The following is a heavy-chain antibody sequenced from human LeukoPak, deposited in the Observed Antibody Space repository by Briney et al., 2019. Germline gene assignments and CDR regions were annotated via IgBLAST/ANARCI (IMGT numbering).Heavy chain of an antibody. D-gene: IGHD2-2*01. CDR2: ISGSGGIT. CDR3: AREGHCSTTSCALDAIEI. Sequence: PGGSLRLSCAASGFTFVDYAMNWVRQAPGKGLEWVSDISGSGGITYYADSVKGRFTISRDNAKNSLSLQMKSLRAEDTAVYYCAREGHCSTTSCALDAIEIWGQGTLVAVSS. V-gene: IGHV3-23*01. J-gene: IGHJ3*02. CDR1: GFTFVDYA.